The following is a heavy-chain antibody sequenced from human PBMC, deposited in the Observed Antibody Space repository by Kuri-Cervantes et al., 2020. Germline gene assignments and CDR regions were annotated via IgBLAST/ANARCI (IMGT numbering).Heavy chain of an antibody. V-gene: IGHV1-24*01. Sequence: ASVKVSCKVSGYTLTELSMHWARQAPGKGLEWMGGFDPEDGETIYAQKFQGRVTMTRDTSTSTAYMELSSLRSKDTAVYYCAREGPMKWRTKDKNLQLLVYWCQGTVVTVSS. D-gene: IGHD2-15*01. J-gene: IGHJ4*02. CDR1: GYTLTELS. CDR2: FDPEDGET. CDR3: AREGPMKWRTKDKNLQLLVY.